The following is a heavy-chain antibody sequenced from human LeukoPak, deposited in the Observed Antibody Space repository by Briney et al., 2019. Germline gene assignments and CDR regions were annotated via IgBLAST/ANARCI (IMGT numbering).Heavy chain of an antibody. CDR3: ARDYYDSSGYYLSPLDY. J-gene: IGHJ4*02. Sequence: PAGGSLRLSCAASGFTFSTYAIHWVRQAPGKGLEWVAVISYDGSNKYYADSVKGRFTTSRDNSKNTLYLQMNSLRAEDTAVYYCARDYYDSSGYYLSPLDYWGQGTLVTVSS. CDR1: GFTFSTYA. V-gene: IGHV3-30-3*01. CDR2: ISYDGSNK. D-gene: IGHD3-22*01.